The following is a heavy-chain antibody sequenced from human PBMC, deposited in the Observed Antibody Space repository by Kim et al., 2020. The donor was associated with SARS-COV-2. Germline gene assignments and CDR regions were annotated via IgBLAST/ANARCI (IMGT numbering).Heavy chain of an antibody. CDR1: EYILTNYY. V-gene: IGHV1-46*01. J-gene: IGHJ4*02. Sequence: ASVKVSCKASEYILTNYYVHWVRQAPGQGLEYMGIILPSDGSTNYALKFQGRVTMTRDTSTVTVYMELISLTSEDTAVYYCAGERARAMYFDYWSQGTLVTVSS. D-gene: IGHD1-26*01. CDR2: ILPSDGST. CDR3: AGERARAMYFDY.